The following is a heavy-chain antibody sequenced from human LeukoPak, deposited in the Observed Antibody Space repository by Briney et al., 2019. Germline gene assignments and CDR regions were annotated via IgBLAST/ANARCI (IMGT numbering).Heavy chain of an antibody. Sequence: SVKVSCKASGGTFSSYAISWVRQAPGQGLEWMGGIIPIFGTANYAQKFQGRATITTDESTSTAYMELSSLRSEDTAVYYCARDLEAGASRDYWGQGTLVTVFS. CDR1: GGTFSSYA. CDR2: IIPIFGTA. CDR3: ARDLEAGASRDY. V-gene: IGHV1-69*05. J-gene: IGHJ4*02. D-gene: IGHD3-3*01.